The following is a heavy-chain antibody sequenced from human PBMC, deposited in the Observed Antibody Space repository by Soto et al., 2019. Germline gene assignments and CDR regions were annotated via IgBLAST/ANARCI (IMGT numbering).Heavy chain of an antibody. CDR2: ISDGGYST. CDR1: GFTFSSYA. CDR3: AKDPRYSSSSLWFDP. V-gene: IGHV3-23*01. Sequence: QPGGSLRLSCAASGFTFSSYAMSWVRQAPGKGLEWVPSISDGGYSTYYADSVKGRFTISRDNSRNTLYLQMNSLRAEDTAIYYCAKDPRYSSSSLWFDPWGQGTLVTVSS. J-gene: IGHJ5*02. D-gene: IGHD6-6*01.